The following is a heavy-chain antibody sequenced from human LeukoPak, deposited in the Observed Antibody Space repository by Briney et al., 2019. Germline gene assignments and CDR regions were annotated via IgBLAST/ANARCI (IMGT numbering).Heavy chain of an antibody. CDR3: ARGVTAGVDF. J-gene: IGHJ4*02. CDR1: GYTLTALD. Sequence: ASVKVSCKASGYTLTALDINWVRQTTGQGLEWMGWMSPESGNTGYAEKFQGRVTMTRDTSISTAYMELTSLTSDDTAAYYCARGVTAGVDFWGQGTLVTVSS. D-gene: IGHD6-13*01. V-gene: IGHV1-8*01. CDR2: MSPESGNT.